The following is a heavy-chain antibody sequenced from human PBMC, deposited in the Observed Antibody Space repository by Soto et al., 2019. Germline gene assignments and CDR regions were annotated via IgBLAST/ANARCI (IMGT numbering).Heavy chain of an antibody. CDR1: EFTFSDYA. Sequence: EVQLLESGGGLVQPGGSLRLSCAASEFTFSDYAMGWVRQAPGKGLETVSFISGTGGSTDYADPVEGRFTISRDNAKNSVFLQMNSLTAEDTAVYYCARDDYRGDSGAIDMWGQGTMVIVSS. CDR3: ARDDYRGDSGAIDM. V-gene: IGHV3-23*01. D-gene: IGHD2-21*02. J-gene: IGHJ3*02. CDR2: ISGTGGST.